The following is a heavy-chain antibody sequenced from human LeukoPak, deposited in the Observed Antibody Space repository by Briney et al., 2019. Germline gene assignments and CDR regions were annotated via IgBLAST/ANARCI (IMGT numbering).Heavy chain of an antibody. D-gene: IGHD3-10*01. Sequence: SETLSLTCAVYGGSFSGYYWSWIRQPPGKGLEWIGEINHSGSTNYNPSLKSRVTISVDTSKNQFSLKLSSVTAADTAVYYCARHQPRTLLWFGELSKYTQKRYNWFDPWGQGTLVTVSS. CDR2: INHSGST. CDR3: ARHQPRTLLWFGELSKYTQKRYNWFDP. J-gene: IGHJ5*02. CDR1: GGSFSGYY. V-gene: IGHV4-34*01.